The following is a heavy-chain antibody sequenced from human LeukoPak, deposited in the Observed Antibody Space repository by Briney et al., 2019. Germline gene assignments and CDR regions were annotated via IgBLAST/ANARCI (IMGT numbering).Heavy chain of an antibody. CDR2: IIPIFGTA. CDR1: GGTFSSYA. J-gene: IGHJ3*02. Sequence: SVKVSCKASGGTFSSYAISWVRQAPGQGLEWMGGIIPIFGTANYAQKFQGRVTITTDESTSTAYMELSSLRSEDTAVYYCAQRYCSSTSCYPSGSFDIWGQGTMVTVSS. CDR3: AQRYCSSTSCYPSGSFDI. D-gene: IGHD2-2*01. V-gene: IGHV1-69*05.